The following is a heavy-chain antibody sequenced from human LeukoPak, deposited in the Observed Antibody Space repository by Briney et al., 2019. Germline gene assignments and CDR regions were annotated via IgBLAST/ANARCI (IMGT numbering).Heavy chain of an antibody. D-gene: IGHD6-13*01. CDR3: ARSRVQAIQSQIAAAGRAEYFQH. Sequence: GASVKVSCKASGGTFSSYAISWVRQAPGQGLEWMGGIIPIFGTANYAQKFQGRVTITTDESTSTAYMELSSLRSEDTAVYYCARSRVQAIQSQIAAAGRAEYFQHWDQGTLVTVSS. J-gene: IGHJ1*01. CDR1: GGTFSSYA. CDR2: IIPIFGTA. V-gene: IGHV1-69*05.